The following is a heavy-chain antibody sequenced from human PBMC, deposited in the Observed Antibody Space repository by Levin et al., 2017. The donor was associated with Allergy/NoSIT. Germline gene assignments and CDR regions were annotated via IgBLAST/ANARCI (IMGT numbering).Heavy chain of an antibody. D-gene: IGHD6-19*01. CDR3: ARVGLYSSGWDPVPYYGMDV. V-gene: IGHV1-18*01. Sequence: ASVKVSCKASGYTFSSYGIGWVRQAPGQGLEWMGWMNTYSGNTHYVEELQGRVTMTKDASTSTAYMELRSLKSDDTGIYYCARVGLYSSGWDPVPYYGMDVWGQGTTVTVSS. CDR1: GYTFSSYG. CDR2: MNTYSGNT. J-gene: IGHJ6*02.